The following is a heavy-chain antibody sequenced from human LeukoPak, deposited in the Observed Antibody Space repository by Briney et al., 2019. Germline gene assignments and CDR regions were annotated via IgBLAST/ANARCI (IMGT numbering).Heavy chain of an antibody. CDR2: ISSSSSYI. CDR3: ARDQRGREDGFDY. CDR1: GFTFSSYS. Sequence: GGSLRLSCAASGFTFSSYSMNWVRQAPGKGLEWVSSISSSSSYIYYADSVKGRFTIFRDNAKNSLYLQMNSLRAEDTAVYYCARDQRGREDGFDYWGQGTLVTVSS. V-gene: IGHV3-21*01. D-gene: IGHD5-12*01. J-gene: IGHJ4*02.